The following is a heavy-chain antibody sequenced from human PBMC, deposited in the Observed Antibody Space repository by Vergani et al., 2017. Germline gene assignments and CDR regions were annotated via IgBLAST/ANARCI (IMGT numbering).Heavy chain of an antibody. CDR3: AGGIAVAGTAVDY. V-gene: IGHV4-39*07. CDR1: GGSISSSSYY. J-gene: IGHJ4*02. CDR2: IYYSGST. Sequence: QLQLQESGPGLVKPSETLSLTCTVSGGSISSSSYYWGWIRQPPGKGLEWIGSIYYSGSTYYNPSLKSRVTISVDTSKNQFSLKLSSVTAADTAVYYGAGGIAVAGTAVDYWGQGTLVTVSS. D-gene: IGHD6-19*01.